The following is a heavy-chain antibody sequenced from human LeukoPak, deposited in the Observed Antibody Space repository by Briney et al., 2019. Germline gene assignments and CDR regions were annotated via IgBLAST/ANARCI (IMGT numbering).Heavy chain of an antibody. V-gene: IGHV4-4*07. CDR3: ARKDGDY. CDR1: GASISAFH. CDR2: IYSSGST. Sequence: SETLSLTCTVSGASISAFHWTWFRQPAGKGLEWIGLIYSSGSTLFNPSLKSRVAMPVDLTKNQLSLKLTSVTAADTATYYCARKDGDYWGRGTLVTVSS. J-gene: IGHJ4*02.